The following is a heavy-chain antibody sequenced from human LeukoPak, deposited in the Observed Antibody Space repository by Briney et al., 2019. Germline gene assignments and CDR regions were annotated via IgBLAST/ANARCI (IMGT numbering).Heavy chain of an antibody. CDR1: GYTFTGYY. D-gene: IGHD3-22*01. Sequence: ASVKVSCKASGYTFTGYYMHWVRQAPGRGLEWMGWINPNSGGTNYAQKFQGMVTMTRDTSISTAYMELSRLRSDDTAVYYCARVGTMIADAFDIWGQGTMVTVSS. CDR3: ARVGTMIADAFDI. J-gene: IGHJ3*02. V-gene: IGHV1-2*02. CDR2: INPNSGGT.